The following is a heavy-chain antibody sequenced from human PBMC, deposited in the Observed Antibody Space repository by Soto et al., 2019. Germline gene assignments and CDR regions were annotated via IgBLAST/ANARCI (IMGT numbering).Heavy chain of an antibody. CDR1: GFTFSNAW. Sequence: GGSLRLSCAASGFTFSNAWMNWVRQAPGKGLEWVGRIKSKTDGGTTDYAAPVKGRFTISRDDSKNTLYLQMNSLKTEDTAVYYCTPDRARSITMIVGFLTHPGMDVWDEGITAT. CDR3: TPDRARSITMIVGFLTHPGMDV. V-gene: IGHV3-15*07. CDR2: IKSKTDGGTT. J-gene: IGHJ6*02. D-gene: IGHD3-22*01.